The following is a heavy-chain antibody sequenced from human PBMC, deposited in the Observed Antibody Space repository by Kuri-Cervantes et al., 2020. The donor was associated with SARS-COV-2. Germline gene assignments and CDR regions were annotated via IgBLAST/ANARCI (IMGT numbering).Heavy chain of an antibody. J-gene: IGHJ1*01. Sequence: GESLKISCATSGFTFSDHYIDWVRQAPGKGLEWVGRSSNKVYRYTTEYATSVKGRFTISRDFSKNPLSLQMDSLTTEDTAVYYYARSLTTTYSFWGQGTLVTVSS. CDR3: ARSLTTTYSF. V-gene: IGHV3-72*01. CDR2: SSNKVYRYTT. D-gene: IGHD4-11*01. CDR1: GFTFSDHY.